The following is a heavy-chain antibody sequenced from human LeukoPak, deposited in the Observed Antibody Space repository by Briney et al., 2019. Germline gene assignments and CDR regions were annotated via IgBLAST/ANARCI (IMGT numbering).Heavy chain of an antibody. CDR2: IYHSGST. CDR3: ARHGSGFYFDY. D-gene: IGHD3-10*01. J-gene: IGHJ4*02. Sequence: SETLSLTCTVSGGSISSYYWSWIRQPPGKGLEWIGEIYHSGSTNYNPSLKSRVTISVDKSKNQFSLKLSSVTAADTAVYYCARHGSGFYFDYWGQGTLVTVSS. V-gene: IGHV4-59*12. CDR1: GGSISSYY.